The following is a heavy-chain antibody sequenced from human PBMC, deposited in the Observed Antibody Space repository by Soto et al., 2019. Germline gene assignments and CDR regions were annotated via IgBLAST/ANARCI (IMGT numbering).Heavy chain of an antibody. D-gene: IGHD4-17*01. V-gene: IGHV4-39*01. J-gene: IGHJ4*02. CDR1: GGSISSSSYY. Sequence: SETLSLTCTVSGGSISSSSYYWGWIRQPPGKGLEWIGSIYYSGSTYYNPSLKSRVTISVDTSKNQFSLKLSSVTAADTAVYYCASQATTVVTPDWYYFDYWGQGTLVTVYS. CDR2: IYYSGST. CDR3: ASQATTVVTPDWYYFDY.